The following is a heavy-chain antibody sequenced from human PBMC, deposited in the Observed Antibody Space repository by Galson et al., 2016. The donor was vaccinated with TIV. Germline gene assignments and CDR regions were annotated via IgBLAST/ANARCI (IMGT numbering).Heavy chain of an antibody. J-gene: IGHJ3*02. D-gene: IGHD2-15*01. Sequence: ALVKPTQTLTLTCTFSGFSLTTRGVGVAWIRQPPRKALEWLAFIYWDEDKRYAPSLRNRLTVTKDPSKNQVVLTPTDVDPADTGTYYRAHRKTGSRPLDAFDIWGQGTMVTVSS. CDR1: GFSLTTRGVG. CDR2: IYWDEDK. V-gene: IGHV2-5*05. CDR3: AHRKTGSRPLDAFDI.